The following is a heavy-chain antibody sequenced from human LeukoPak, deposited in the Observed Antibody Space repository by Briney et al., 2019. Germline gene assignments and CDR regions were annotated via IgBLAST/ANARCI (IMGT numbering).Heavy chain of an antibody. CDR3: ASLGYSGYDWEYYFDY. D-gene: IGHD5-12*01. CDR1: GGSISSYY. V-gene: IGHV4-59*08. Sequence: PSETLSLTRTVSGGSISSYYWSWIRQPPGKGLEWIGYIYYSGSTNYNPSLKSRVTISVDTSKNQFSLKLSSVTAADTAVYYCASLGYSGYDWEYYFDYWGQGTLVTVSS. CDR2: IYYSGST. J-gene: IGHJ4*02.